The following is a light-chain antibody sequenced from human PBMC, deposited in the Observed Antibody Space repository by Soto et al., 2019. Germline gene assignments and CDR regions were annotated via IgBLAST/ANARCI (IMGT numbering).Light chain of an antibody. CDR2: GAS. V-gene: IGKV3-20*01. Sequence: EIVLTQSPGTLSLSPGERATLSCRASQSVSSSYLAWYQQKPGQAPRLLIYGASSRATGIPDRFSGSGSGTDFTLTISRLEPEDFAVYYCQQYGSSPKTCGQWTKVEIK. J-gene: IGKJ1*01. CDR3: QQYGSSPKT. CDR1: QSVSSSY.